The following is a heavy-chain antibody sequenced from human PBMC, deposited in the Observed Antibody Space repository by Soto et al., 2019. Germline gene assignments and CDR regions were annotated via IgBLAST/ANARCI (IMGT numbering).Heavy chain of an antibody. CDR3: ARSRAVAIEYYFDY. CDR1: GFTFSSYS. J-gene: IGHJ4*02. Sequence: EVQLVESGGGLVQPGGSLRLSCAASGFTFSSYSMNWVRQAPGKGLEWVSYISSSSSTIYYADSVKGRFTISRDNAKNSLYLQMNSLRDEDTAVYYCARSRAVAIEYYFDYWGQGTLVTVSS. D-gene: IGHD6-19*01. V-gene: IGHV3-48*02. CDR2: ISSSSSTI.